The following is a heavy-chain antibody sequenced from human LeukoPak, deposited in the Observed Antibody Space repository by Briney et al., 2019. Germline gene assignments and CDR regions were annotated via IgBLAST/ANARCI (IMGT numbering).Heavy chain of an antibody. CDR2: IWYDGSNK. V-gene: IGHV3-33*06. D-gene: IGHD3-3*02. CDR3: AKEGDRISGGVFDY. CDR1: GFTFSSYC. Sequence: GRSLRLSCAASGFTFSSYCVHWVRQAPGKGREWGAVIWYDGSNKYYADSVKRRFTISRDNSKNTLYLQMNSLRAEDTAVYYCAKEGDRISGGVFDYWGQGTLVTVSS. J-gene: IGHJ4*02.